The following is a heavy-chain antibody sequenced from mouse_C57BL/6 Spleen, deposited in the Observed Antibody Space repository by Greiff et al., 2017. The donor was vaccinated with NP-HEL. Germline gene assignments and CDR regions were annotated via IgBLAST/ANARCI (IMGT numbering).Heavy chain of an antibody. V-gene: IGHV1-82*01. CDR3: ARNGNYPFAY. Sequence: VQLQQSGPELVKPGASVKISCKASGYAFSSSWMNWVKQRPGKGLEWIGRIYPGDGDTNYNGKFKGKATLTADKSSSTAYMQLSSLTSEDSAVYFCARNGNYPFAYWGQRTLVTVSA. CDR1: GYAFSSSW. CDR2: IYPGDGDT. J-gene: IGHJ3*01. D-gene: IGHD2-1*01.